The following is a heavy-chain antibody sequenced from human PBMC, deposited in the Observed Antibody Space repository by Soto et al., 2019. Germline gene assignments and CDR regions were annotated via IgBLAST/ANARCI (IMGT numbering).Heavy chain of an antibody. D-gene: IGHD1-1*01. J-gene: IGHJ6*03. CDR3: HNNHIDG. CDR1: GFTFSLAW. CDR2: IKGKGGGGTT. Sequence: EVQLVESGGGLVKPGGSLRLSCAASGFTFSLAWMTWVRQAPGKGLEWVARIKGKGGGGTTDYAAPAKGRFAISRDDSTATLYLQMSSLTTEDTAIYYCHNNHIDGWGKGTTVTVSS. V-gene: IGHV3-15*01.